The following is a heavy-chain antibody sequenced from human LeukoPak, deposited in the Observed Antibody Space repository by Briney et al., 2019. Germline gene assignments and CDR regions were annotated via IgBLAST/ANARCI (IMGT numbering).Heavy chain of an antibody. CDR1: GGSFSGYY. CDR3: ARGPRDTIFGVVTGYFDY. Sequence: SETLSLTCAVYGGSFSGYYWSWIRQPPGKGLEWIGEINHSGSTNYNPSLKSRVTISVDTSKNQFPLKLSSVTAADTAVYYCARGPRDTIFGVVTGYFDYWGQGTLVTVSS. V-gene: IGHV4-34*01. CDR2: INHSGST. D-gene: IGHD3-3*01. J-gene: IGHJ4*02.